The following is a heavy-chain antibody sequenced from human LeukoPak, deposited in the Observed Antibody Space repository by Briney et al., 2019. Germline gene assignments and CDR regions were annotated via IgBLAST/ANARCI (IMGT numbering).Heavy chain of an antibody. V-gene: IGHV1-2*02. CDR2: VNPNSGGT. CDR3: ARRTRYFDYSVFDY. CDR1: GYTFTDYY. D-gene: IGHD3-9*01. J-gene: IGHJ4*02. Sequence: ASVKVSCKASGYTFTDYYIHWVRQAPGQGLEWMGWVNPNSGGTNYAQKFKGRVTMTRDTSISTAYVDLSKLISGDTAVYYCARRTRYFDYSVFDYWGQGTLVTVSS.